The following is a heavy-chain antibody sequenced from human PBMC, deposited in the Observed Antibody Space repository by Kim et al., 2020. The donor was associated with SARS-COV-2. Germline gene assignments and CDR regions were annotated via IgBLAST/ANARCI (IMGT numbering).Heavy chain of an antibody. Sequence: SETLSLTCAVYGGSFSGYYWSWIRQPPGKGLEWIGEINHSGSTNYNPSLKSRVTISVDTSKNQFSLKLSSVTAADTAVYYCARGREYSSSSYGHGGYYFDYWGQGTLVTVSS. V-gene: IGHV4-34*01. J-gene: IGHJ4*02. CDR2: INHSGST. D-gene: IGHD6-6*01. CDR3: ARGREYSSSSYGHGGYYFDY. CDR1: GGSFSGYY.